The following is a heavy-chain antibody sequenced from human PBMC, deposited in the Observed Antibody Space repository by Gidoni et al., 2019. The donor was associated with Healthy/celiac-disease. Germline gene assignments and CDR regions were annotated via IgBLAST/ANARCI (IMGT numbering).Heavy chain of an antibody. V-gene: IGHV1-18*04. D-gene: IGHD2-2*01. CDR1: GYTFTSYG. Sequence: QVQLVQSGAEVKKPGASVKVSCKASGYTFTSYGISWVRQAPGQGLEWMGWISAYNGNTNYAQKLQGRVTMTTDTSTSTAYMELRSLRSDDTAVYYCARDTDTDIVVVPAAIGYYYYYGMDVWGQGTTVTVSS. CDR2: ISAYNGNT. CDR3: ARDTDTDIVVVPAAIGYYYYYGMDV. J-gene: IGHJ6*02.